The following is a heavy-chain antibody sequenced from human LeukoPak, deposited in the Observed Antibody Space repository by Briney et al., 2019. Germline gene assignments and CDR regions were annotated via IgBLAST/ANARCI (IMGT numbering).Heavy chain of an antibody. J-gene: IGHJ6*03. V-gene: IGHV3-23*01. CDR3: AKGETKGRYYDILTGYYPQENYYYYYMDV. Sequence: GGSLRLSCAASGFTFSSYAMSWVRQAPGKGLEWVSAISGSGGSTYYADSVKGRFTISRDNSKNTLYLQMNSLRAEDTAVYYCAKGETKGRYYDILTGYYPQENYYYYYMDVWGKGTTVTISS. CDR1: GFTFSSYA. CDR2: ISGSGGST. D-gene: IGHD3-9*01.